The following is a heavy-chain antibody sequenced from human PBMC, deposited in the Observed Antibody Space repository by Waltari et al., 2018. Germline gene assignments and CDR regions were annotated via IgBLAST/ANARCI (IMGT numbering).Heavy chain of an antibody. J-gene: IGHJ2*01. D-gene: IGHD5-12*01. V-gene: IGHV3-30*18. CDR1: GFTFSSYG. CDR2: IWYDGSNK. CDR3: AKGGIVATPFDL. Sequence: QVQLVESGGGVVQPGRSLRLSCAASGFTFSSYGMHWVRQAPGKGLEWVAVIWYDGSNKYYEDSVKGRFTISRDNSKNTLYLQMNSLRAEDTAMYYCAKGGIVATPFDLWGRGTLVTVSS.